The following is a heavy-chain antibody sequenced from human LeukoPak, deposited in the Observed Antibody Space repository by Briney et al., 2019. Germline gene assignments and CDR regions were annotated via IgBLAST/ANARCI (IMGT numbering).Heavy chain of an antibody. Sequence: GGSLRLSCAASGFTVSSNYMSWVRQAPGEGLEWVSVIYSGGSTYYADSVKGRFTISRDNSKNTLYLQMNSLRAEDTAVYYCARDLVAGTGNYWGQGTLVTASS. V-gene: IGHV3-53*01. J-gene: IGHJ4*02. D-gene: IGHD6-19*01. CDR3: ARDLVAGTGNY. CDR2: IYSGGST. CDR1: GFTVSSNY.